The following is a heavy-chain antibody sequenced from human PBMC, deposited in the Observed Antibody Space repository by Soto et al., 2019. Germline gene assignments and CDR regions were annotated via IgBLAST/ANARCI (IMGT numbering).Heavy chain of an antibody. CDR2: ISAYNGNT. J-gene: IGHJ4*02. CDR1: GYTFTSYG. D-gene: IGHD3-9*01. Sequence: ASVKVSCTASGYTFTSYGISWVRQAPGQGLEWMGWISAYNGNTNYAQKLQGRVTMTTDTSTSTAYMELRSLRSDDTAVYYCARDDGDILTLPCDYWGQGTLVTVSS. CDR3: ARDDGDILTLPCDY. V-gene: IGHV1-18*01.